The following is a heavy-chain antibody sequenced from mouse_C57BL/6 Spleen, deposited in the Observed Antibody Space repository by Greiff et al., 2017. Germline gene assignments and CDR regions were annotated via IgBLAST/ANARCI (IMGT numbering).Heavy chain of an antibody. J-gene: IGHJ2*01. CDR2: IYPGSGNT. Sequence: QVQLKQSGAELVRPGASVKLSCKASGYTFTDYYINWVKQRPGQGLEWIARIYPGSGNTYYNEKFKGKATLTAEKSSSTAYMQLSSLTSEDSAVYFCARDDGYYVGYWGQGTTLTVSS. D-gene: IGHD2-3*01. V-gene: IGHV1-76*01. CDR1: GYTFTDYY. CDR3: ARDDGYYVGY.